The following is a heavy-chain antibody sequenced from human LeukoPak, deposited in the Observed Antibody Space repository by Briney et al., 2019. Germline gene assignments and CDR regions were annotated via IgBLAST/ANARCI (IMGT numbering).Heavy chain of an antibody. D-gene: IGHD3-10*01. CDR2: TYYRSKWYN. J-gene: IGHJ5*02. Sequence: SQTLSLTCAISGDSVSSNSAAWNWIRQSPSRGLEWLGRTYYRSKWYNDYAVSVKSRITINPDTSKNQFSLQLNSVTPEDTAVYYCARDRHRGSGSYPHNWFDPWGQGTLVTVSS. V-gene: IGHV6-1*01. CDR3: ARDRHRGSGSYPHNWFDP. CDR1: GDSVSSNSAA.